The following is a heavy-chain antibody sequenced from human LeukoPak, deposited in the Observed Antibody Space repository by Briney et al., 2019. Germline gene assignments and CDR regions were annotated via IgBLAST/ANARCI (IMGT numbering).Heavy chain of an antibody. V-gene: IGHV4-59*12. CDR2: IHNSATT. D-gene: IGHD3-10*01. CDR3: ARIRGFGADFYYYYMDV. Sequence: SETLSLTCTVSGGSLSSYFWSWIRQPPGKGLEWIGYIHNSATTNCNPSLKSRVTISLDTAKNQFSLKLTSVTAADTAVYYCARIRGFGADFYYYYMDVWGKGTTVTVSS. J-gene: IGHJ6*03. CDR1: GGSLSSYF.